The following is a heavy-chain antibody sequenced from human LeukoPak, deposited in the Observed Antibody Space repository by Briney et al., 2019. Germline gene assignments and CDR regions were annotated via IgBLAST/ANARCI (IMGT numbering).Heavy chain of an antibody. CDR3: ARDVDIVVVPAANYYYGMDV. Sequence: GASVKVSCKASGYTFTSYGISWVRQAPGQGLERMGWISAYNGNTNYAQKLQGRVTMTTDTSTSTAYMELRSLRSDDTAVYYCARDVDIVVVPAANYYYGMDVWGQGTTVTVSS. CDR1: GYTFTSYG. J-gene: IGHJ6*02. CDR2: ISAYNGNT. V-gene: IGHV1-18*01. D-gene: IGHD2-2*03.